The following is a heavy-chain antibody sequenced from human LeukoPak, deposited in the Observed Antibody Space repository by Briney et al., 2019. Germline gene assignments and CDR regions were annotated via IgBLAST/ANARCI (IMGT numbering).Heavy chain of an antibody. V-gene: IGHV4-34*01. CDR2: INDSGTT. J-gene: IGHJ4*02. CDR1: GGSFSDYN. CDR3: ARGLALDGLDI. D-gene: IGHD2-15*01. Sequence: PSETLSLTCAVYGGSFSDYNWTWLRQSPQTGLEWIGEINDSGTTHFNPSLKSRVTISVDTAKYQFSLRLSSVTAADTAVYFCARGLALDGLDIWGQGTLVTVSS.